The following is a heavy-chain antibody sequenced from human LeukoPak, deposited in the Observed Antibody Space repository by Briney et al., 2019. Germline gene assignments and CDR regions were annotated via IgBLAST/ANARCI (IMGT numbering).Heavy chain of an antibody. D-gene: IGHD5-12*01. J-gene: IGHJ6*03. CDR1: GFTFSSHA. Sequence: QPGGSLRLSCAASGFTFSSHAMHWVRQAPGKGLEWVAVISYDGSNKYYADSVKGRFTISRDNSKNTLYLQMNSLRAEDTAVYYCAREDSGYDWTGWYYYYMDVWGKGTTVTVSS. V-gene: IGHV3-30*01. CDR3: AREDSGYDWTGWYYYYMDV. CDR2: ISYDGSNK.